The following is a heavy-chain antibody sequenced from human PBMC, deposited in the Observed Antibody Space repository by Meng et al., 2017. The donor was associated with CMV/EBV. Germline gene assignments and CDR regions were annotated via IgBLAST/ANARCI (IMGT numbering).Heavy chain of an antibody. Sequence: ASGYNFSSYGMHGVRQAPGKGLEWVTVISYDGSNKYYADSVKGRFTISRDNSKNTLYLQMNSLRAEDTAVYYCAKERGDGDYDFDYWGQGTLVTVSS. V-gene: IGHV3-30*18. CDR3: AKERGDGDYDFDY. J-gene: IGHJ4*02. D-gene: IGHD4-17*01. CDR2: ISYDGSNK. CDR1: GYNFSSYG.